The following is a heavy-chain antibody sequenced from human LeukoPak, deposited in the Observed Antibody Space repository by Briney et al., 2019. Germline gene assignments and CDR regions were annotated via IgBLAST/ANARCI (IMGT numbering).Heavy chain of an antibody. D-gene: IGHD3-9*01. CDR1: GGSVSGYY. CDR2: INHSGST. V-gene: IGHV4-34*01. J-gene: IGHJ6*03. Sequence: NTSETLSLTCAVYGGSVSGYYWSWIRQPPGKGLEWIGEINHSGSTNYNPSLKSRVTISVDTSKNQFSLKLSSVTAADTAVYYCARVARGLRYFGGNGYYYYMDVRGKGTTVTVSS. CDR3: ARVARGLRYFGGNGYYYYMDV.